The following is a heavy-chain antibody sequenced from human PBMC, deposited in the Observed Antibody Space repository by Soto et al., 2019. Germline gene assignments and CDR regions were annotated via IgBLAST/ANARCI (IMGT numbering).Heavy chain of an antibody. D-gene: IGHD3-22*01. Sequence: RGSLRLSCAASGFTFSSYGMHWVRQAPGKGLEWVAVIWYDGSNKYYADSVKGRFTISRDNSKNTLYLQMNSLRAEDTAVYYCARDASPYYYDSSGGDDAFDIWGQGTMVTVSS. CDR2: IWYDGSNK. V-gene: IGHV3-33*01. CDR1: GFTFSSYG. CDR3: ARDASPYYYDSSGGDDAFDI. J-gene: IGHJ3*02.